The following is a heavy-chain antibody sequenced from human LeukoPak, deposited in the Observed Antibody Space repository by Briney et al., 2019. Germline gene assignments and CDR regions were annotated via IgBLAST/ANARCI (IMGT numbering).Heavy chain of an antibody. Sequence: SETLSLTCTVSDYSISSGSCWGWIRQPPGRGLEWIGSIYHSGSTFYNPSLKSRVTISVDTSKNQFSLRLSSVSAADTAIYYCGRDHNQMYDSWGQGTLVTVSS. CDR1: DYSISSGSC. J-gene: IGHJ4*02. CDR3: GRDHNQMYDS. CDR2: IYHSGST. V-gene: IGHV4-38-2*02.